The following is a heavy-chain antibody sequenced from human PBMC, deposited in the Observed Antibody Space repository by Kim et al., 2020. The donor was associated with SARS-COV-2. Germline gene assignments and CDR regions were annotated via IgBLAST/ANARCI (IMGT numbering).Heavy chain of an antibody. V-gene: IGHV3-33*06. Sequence: GGSLRLSCAASGFTFSSYGMHWVRQAPGKGLEWVAVIWYDGSNKYYADSVKGRFTISRDNSKNTLYLQMNSLRAEDTAVYYCAKDGVTMVQGVRYYYYGMDVWGQGTTVTVSS. CDR3: AKDGVTMVQGVRYYYYGMDV. CDR2: IWYDGSNK. D-gene: IGHD3-10*01. CDR1: GFTFSSYG. J-gene: IGHJ6*02.